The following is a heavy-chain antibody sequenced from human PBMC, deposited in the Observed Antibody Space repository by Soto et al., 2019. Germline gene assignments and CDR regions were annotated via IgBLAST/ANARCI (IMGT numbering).Heavy chain of an antibody. V-gene: IGHV1-18*04. CDR3: AKDPQQWLAPGNFDY. J-gene: IGHJ4*02. Sequence: ASVKVSCKASGYTFTSYGISWVRQAPGQGLEWMGWISAYNGNTNYAQKLQGRVTMTTDTSTSTAYMELRSLRSDDTAVYYCAKDPQQWLAPGNFDYWGQGTLVTVSS. CDR1: GYTFTSYG. CDR2: ISAYNGNT. D-gene: IGHD6-19*01.